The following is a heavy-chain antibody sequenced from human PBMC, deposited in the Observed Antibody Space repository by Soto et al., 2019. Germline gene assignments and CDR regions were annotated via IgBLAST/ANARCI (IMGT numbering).Heavy chain of an antibody. CDR1: GYTFTSYA. V-gene: IGHV1-3*01. CDR3: ARDGVAAGNINFDY. Sequence: QVQLVQSGAEVKRPGASVKVSCKASGYTFTSYAMHWVRQAPGQRPEWMGWINAGNGNTRYSQKFQDRVTITRDTSASTAYMELSSLRSEDTAVYYCARDGVAAGNINFDYWGQGTLVTVSS. CDR2: INAGNGNT. D-gene: IGHD6-25*01. J-gene: IGHJ4*02.